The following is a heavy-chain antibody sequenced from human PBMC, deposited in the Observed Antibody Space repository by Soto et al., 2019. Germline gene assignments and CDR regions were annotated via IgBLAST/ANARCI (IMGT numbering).Heavy chain of an antibody. D-gene: IGHD2-8*01. J-gene: IGHJ5*02. CDR3: ARGSSGTNDHYDNWFDP. Sequence: QVQLQESGPGLVKPSQTLSLTCTVSGGSISSGGYYWSWIRQHPGKGLEWIGYIYYSGSTYYNPSLKSRVTISVDTSKNQFSLKLSSVTAADTAVYYCARGSSGTNDHYDNWFDPWGQGTLVTVSS. CDR2: IYYSGST. CDR1: GGSISSGGYY. V-gene: IGHV4-31*03.